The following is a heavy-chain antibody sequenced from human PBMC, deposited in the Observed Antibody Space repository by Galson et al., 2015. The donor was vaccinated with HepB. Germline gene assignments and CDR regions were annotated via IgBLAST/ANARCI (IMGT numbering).Heavy chain of an antibody. D-gene: IGHD5-12*01. CDR1: GDSISSHY. CDR3: ARGARGYSFAF. J-gene: IGHJ4*02. V-gene: IGHV4-59*11. CDR2: IYFSGIT. Sequence: TVSGDSISSHYWTWIQLPPGGGLEWIGHIYFSGITSYNPSLSSRVTISIDTSKNQFYLNLGSVTAADTAIYYLARGARGYSFAFWGRGTLVTVSS.